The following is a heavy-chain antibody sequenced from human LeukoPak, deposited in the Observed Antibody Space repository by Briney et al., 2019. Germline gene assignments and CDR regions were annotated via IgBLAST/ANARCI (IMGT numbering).Heavy chain of an antibody. D-gene: IGHD5-12*01. CDR3: AKVGSGAYYYYYYMDV. CDR1: GFTFSSYG. J-gene: IGHJ6*03. Sequence: GGSLRLSCAASGFTFSSYGMHWVRQAPGKGLEWVAFIRYDGSNKYYADSVKGRFTISRGNSKNTLYLQMNSLRAEDTAVYYCAKVGSGAYYYYYYMDVWGKGTTVTVSS. V-gene: IGHV3-30*02. CDR2: IRYDGSNK.